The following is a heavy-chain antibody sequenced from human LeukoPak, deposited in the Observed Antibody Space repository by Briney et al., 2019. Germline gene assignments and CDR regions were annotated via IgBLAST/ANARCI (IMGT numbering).Heavy chain of an antibody. CDR3: ARRYCSGSSCYSAFDY. Sequence: SETLSLTCTVSGGSISNYYWSWIRQPPGEGLEWIGYIYYSGSTNYNPSLKSRLTMSVDTSKNQFSLKLSSVTAADTAVYYCARRYCSGSSCYSAFDYWGQGVLVTVSS. D-gene: IGHD2-15*01. J-gene: IGHJ4*02. V-gene: IGHV4-59*08. CDR1: GGSISNYY. CDR2: IYYSGST.